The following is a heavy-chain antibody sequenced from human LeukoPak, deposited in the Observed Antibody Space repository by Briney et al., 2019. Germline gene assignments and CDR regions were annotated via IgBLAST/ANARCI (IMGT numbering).Heavy chain of an antibody. D-gene: IGHD6-13*01. CDR3: ASGIAAAGTDYFDY. V-gene: IGHV1-2*02. CDR2: INPNSGGT. CDR1: GYTFTGYY. Sequence: ASVKVSCRASGYTFTGYYMHWVRQAPGQGLEWMGWINPNSGGTNYAQKFQGRVTMTRDTSISTAYMELSRLRSDDTAVYYCASGIAAAGTDYFDYWGQGTLVTVSS. J-gene: IGHJ4*02.